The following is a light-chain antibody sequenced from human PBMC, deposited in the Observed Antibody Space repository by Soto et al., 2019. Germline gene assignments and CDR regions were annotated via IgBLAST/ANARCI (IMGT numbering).Light chain of an antibody. CDR3: LLYYGGAVV. V-gene: IGLV7-43*01. CDR1: TGAVTSGYY. Sequence: VVTQEPSLTVSPGGTVTLTCASSTGAVTSGYYPNWFQQKPGQAPRPLIYSTSNKHSWTPARFSGSLLGGKAALTLSGVQPEDEAEYYCLLYYGGAVVFGGGTKLTVL. J-gene: IGLJ2*01. CDR2: STS.